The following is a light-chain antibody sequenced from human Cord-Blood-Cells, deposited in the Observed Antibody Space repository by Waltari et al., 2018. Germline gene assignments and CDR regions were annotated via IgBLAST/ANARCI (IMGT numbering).Light chain of an antibody. CDR3: CSYAGSYTFVV. CDR1: SSDVGGYNY. J-gene: IGLJ2*01. CDR2: DVS. Sequence: QSALTQPRSVSGSPGQSVTISCTGTSSDVGGYNYVSWYQQHPGKAPKLMIYDVSKRPSGVTERFSGSKSGNTASQTISGLQAEDEADYYCCSYAGSYTFVVFGGGTKLTVL. V-gene: IGLV2-11*01.